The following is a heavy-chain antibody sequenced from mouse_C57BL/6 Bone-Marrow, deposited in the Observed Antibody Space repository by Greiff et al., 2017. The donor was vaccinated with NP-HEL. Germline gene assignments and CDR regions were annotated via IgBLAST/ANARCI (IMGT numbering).Heavy chain of an antibody. CDR2: ISDGGSYT. CDR3: ARGGVTRSYYYAMDY. D-gene: IGHD2-5*01. V-gene: IGHV5-4*01. Sequence: EVQLVESGGGLVKPGGSLKLSCAASGFTFSSYAMSWVRQTPEKRLEWVATISDGGSYTYYPDNVKGRFTISRDNAKNNLYLQMSHLKSEDTAMYYCARGGVTRSYYYAMDYWGQGTSVTVSS. J-gene: IGHJ4*01. CDR1: GFTFSSYA.